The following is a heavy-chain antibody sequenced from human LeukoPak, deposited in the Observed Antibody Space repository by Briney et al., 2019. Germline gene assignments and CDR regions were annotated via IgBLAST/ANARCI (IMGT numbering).Heavy chain of an antibody. CDR3: AKADGLELGY. CDR1: GFTFSSYG. CDR2: IRYDGSNK. D-gene: IGHD1-7*01. J-gene: IGHJ4*02. Sequence: GGSLRLSCAASGFTFSSYGMHWDRQAPGKGLEWVAFIRYDGSNKYYADSVKGRFTISRDNSKNTLYLQMNSLRAEDTAVYYCAKADGLELGYWGQGTLVTVSS. V-gene: IGHV3-30*02.